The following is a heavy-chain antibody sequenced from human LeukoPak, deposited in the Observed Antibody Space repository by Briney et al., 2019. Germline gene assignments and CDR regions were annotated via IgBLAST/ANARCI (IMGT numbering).Heavy chain of an antibody. D-gene: IGHD6-13*01. V-gene: IGHV3-7*03. CDR3: ARDPWGIASSRLFDY. Sequence: GGSLRLSRAASGFSFSIYWMSWVRQAPGKGLEWVANINQDESEKDYVDSVEGRFTISRDTAKNSLYLQMNSLRAEDTALYYCARDPWGIASSRLFDYWGRGTLVTVSS. CDR2: INQDESEK. J-gene: IGHJ4*02. CDR1: GFSFSIYW.